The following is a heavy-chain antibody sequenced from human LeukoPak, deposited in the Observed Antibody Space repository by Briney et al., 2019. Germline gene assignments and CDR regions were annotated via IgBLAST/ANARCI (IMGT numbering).Heavy chain of an antibody. Sequence: SETLSLTCTVSGGSIRSSYYYWGWIRQPPGKGLEWIGEIYHSGSTNYNPSLKSRVTLLLDKSKNQFSLKLSSVTAADTAVYYCARNGGNSDFDYWGQGTLVTVSS. V-gene: IGHV4-39*07. CDR1: GGSIRSSYYY. CDR2: IYHSGST. D-gene: IGHD4-23*01. J-gene: IGHJ4*02. CDR3: ARNGGNSDFDY.